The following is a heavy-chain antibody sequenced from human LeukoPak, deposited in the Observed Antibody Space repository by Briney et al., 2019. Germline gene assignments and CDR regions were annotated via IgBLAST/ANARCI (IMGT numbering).Heavy chain of an antibody. Sequence: GGSLRLSCAASGFTFSSYAMSWVRQAPGKGLEWVSAIRGSSSTIYYADSVKGRFTISRDNAKNSLYLQMNSLRAEDTAVYYCARGPNWTGYWGQGTLVTVSS. CDR3: ARGPNWTGY. V-gene: IGHV3-48*01. D-gene: IGHD3/OR15-3a*01. CDR2: IRGSSSTI. CDR1: GFTFSSYA. J-gene: IGHJ4*02.